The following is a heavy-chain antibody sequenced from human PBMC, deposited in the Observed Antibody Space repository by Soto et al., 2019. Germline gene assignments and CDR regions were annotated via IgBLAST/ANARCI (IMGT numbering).Heavy chain of an antibody. CDR3: VCGGNFFVY. CDR2: INQDGSER. D-gene: IGHD3-16*01. Sequence: EVPLVESGGGLVQPGGSLRLPCAASGFTFSTYWMTWVRQPPGKGLEWVASINQDGSERYYVDSVRGRFTISSDNAKNSLYLQMNSLRAEDTAVYYCVCGGNFFVYWGQGTLVTVSP. V-gene: IGHV3-7*01. CDR1: GFTFSTYW. J-gene: IGHJ4*02.